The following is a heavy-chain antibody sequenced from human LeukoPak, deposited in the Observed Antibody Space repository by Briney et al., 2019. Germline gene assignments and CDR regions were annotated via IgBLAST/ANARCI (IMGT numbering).Heavy chain of an antibody. D-gene: IGHD6-13*01. V-gene: IGHV3-23*01. J-gene: IGHJ6*02. CDR2: ISGGGGGT. CDR1: GCPFSSDA. Sequence: SGGPLTLSCAASGCPFSSDAKRWVRYAPGGGLEQVSTISGGGGGTYYADSVKGRFTVSRDNSKITLYLQMNGLRAEDTAVYYCAKGQQLRRGGMDVWGQGTTVIVSS. CDR3: AKGQQLRRGGMDV.